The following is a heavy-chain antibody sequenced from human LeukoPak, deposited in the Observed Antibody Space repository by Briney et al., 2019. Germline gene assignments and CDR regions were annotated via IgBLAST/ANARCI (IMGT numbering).Heavy chain of an antibody. CDR3: ARAQGALDY. CDR1: GFTITTYA. Sequence: GGSLRLSCAASGFTITTYAVNWVRQAPGKGLEWVSGIGGGGTEYYADSVKGRFIISSDNSQNLVHLQMNSLTVEDTAVYYCARAQGALDYWGQGTLVAVSS. D-gene: IGHD1-26*01. CDR2: IGGGGTE. V-gene: IGHV3-23*01. J-gene: IGHJ4*02.